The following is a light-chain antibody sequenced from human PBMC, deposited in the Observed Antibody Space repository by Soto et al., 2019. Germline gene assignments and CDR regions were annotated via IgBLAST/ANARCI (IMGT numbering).Light chain of an antibody. J-gene: IGKJ3*01. Sequence: EIVLTQSPATLSLSPGERPTLSSRSSQSVSSSYLAWYQQKPGQAPRLLIYGASSRATGIPDRFSGSGSGTDFTLTISRLEPEDFAVYYCQQYGSSPFTFGPGTKVDIK. CDR1: QSVSSSY. CDR3: QQYGSSPFT. CDR2: GAS. V-gene: IGKV3-20*01.